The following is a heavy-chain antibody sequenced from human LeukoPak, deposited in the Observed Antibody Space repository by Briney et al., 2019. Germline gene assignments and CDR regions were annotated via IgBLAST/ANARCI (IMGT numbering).Heavy chain of an antibody. CDR1: GGSISSSSYS. CDR3: ARGERDSSYFDY. D-gene: IGHD3-22*01. Sequence: NPSETLSLTCTVSGGSISSSSYSWGWIRQPPGKGLEWIGYIYYSGSTNYNPSLKSRVTISVDTSKNQFSLKLSSVTAADTAVYYCARGERDSSYFDYWGQGTLVTVSS. V-gene: IGHV4-61*05. J-gene: IGHJ4*02. CDR2: IYYSGST.